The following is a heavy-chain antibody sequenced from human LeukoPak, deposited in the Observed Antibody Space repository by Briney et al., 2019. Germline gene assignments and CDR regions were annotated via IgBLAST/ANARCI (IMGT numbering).Heavy chain of an antibody. CDR2: TYTSGST. CDR1: GGSISSGSYY. CDR3: ARERPYYDYVWGSYGPNLDY. J-gene: IGHJ4*02. D-gene: IGHD3-16*01. Sequence: SETLSLTCTVSGGSISSGSYYWSWIRQPAGKGLEWIGRTYTSGSTNYNPSLKSRVTISVDTSKNQFSLKLSSVTAADTAVYYCARERPYYDYVWGSYGPNLDYWGQGTLVTVSS. V-gene: IGHV4-61*02.